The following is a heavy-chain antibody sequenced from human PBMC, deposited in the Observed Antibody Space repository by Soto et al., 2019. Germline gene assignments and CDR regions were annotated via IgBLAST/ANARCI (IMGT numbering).Heavy chain of an antibody. Sequence: SVKVSCKASGGTFSSYAISWVRQAPGQGLEWMGGIIPIFGTANYAQKFQGRVTITADESTSTAYMELSSLRSEDTAVYYCASGSSSPGAFDIWGQGPMVTVSS. CDR3: ASGSSSPGAFDI. CDR2: IIPIFGTA. CDR1: GGTFSSYA. D-gene: IGHD1-26*01. V-gene: IGHV1-69*13. J-gene: IGHJ3*02.